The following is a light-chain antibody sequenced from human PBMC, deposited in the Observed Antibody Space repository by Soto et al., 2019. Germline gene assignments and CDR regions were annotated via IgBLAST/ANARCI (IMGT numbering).Light chain of an antibody. CDR3: QQRSNWPLT. CDR1: QSVSSN. J-gene: IGKJ4*01. Sequence: EIVMTQSPVTLSVSPGERATLSCRASQSVSSNLAWYQQKPGQAPRLLIYDASTRATGIPARFSGSGSGSEFTLTISSLQSEDFAVYYCQQRSNWPLTFGGGTKVEIK. CDR2: DAS. V-gene: IGKV3-15*01.